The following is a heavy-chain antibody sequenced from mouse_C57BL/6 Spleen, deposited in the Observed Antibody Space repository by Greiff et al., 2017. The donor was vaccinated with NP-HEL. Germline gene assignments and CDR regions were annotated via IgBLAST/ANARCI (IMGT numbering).Heavy chain of an antibody. J-gene: IGHJ3*01. CDR3: ARSGGYEIAY. D-gene: IGHD2-2*01. CDR1: GYTFTSYW. V-gene: IGHV1-61*01. Sequence: QVQLQQPGAELVRPGSSVKLSCKASGYTFTSYWMDWVKQRPGQGLEWIGNIYPSDSETHYNQKFKDKATLTVDKSSSTAYMQLSSLTSEDSAVYYGARSGGYEIAYWGQGTLVTVSA. CDR2: IYPSDSET.